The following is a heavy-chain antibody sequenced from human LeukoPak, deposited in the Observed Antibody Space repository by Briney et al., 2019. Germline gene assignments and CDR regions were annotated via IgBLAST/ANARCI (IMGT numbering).Heavy chain of an antibody. Sequence: GGTLRLSCAASGFTFSSYAMNWVRQAPGKGLEWVSSISCSGGSTYYADSVKGRFTISRDNSKNPLYLKMNSLRAEDTAVYYCAKPARTDYADYWGQGTLVTVSS. J-gene: IGHJ4*02. V-gene: IGHV3-23*01. CDR3: AKPARTDYADY. CDR1: GFTFSSYA. CDR2: ISCSGGST. D-gene: IGHD1-14*01.